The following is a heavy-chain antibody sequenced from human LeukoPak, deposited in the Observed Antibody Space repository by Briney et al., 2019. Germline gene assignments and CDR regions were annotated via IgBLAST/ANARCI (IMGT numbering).Heavy chain of an antibody. Sequence: GGSLRLSCAASGFTFSSYSMNWVRQAPGKGLEWVSYISSSSSTIYYADPVKGRFAISRDNAKNSLYLQMNSLRAEDTAVYYCARDWALDYDYVWGSYLDAFDIWGQGTMVTVSS. D-gene: IGHD3-16*02. CDR3: ARDWALDYDYVWGSYLDAFDI. CDR1: GFTFSSYS. CDR2: ISSSSSTI. V-gene: IGHV3-48*01. J-gene: IGHJ3*02.